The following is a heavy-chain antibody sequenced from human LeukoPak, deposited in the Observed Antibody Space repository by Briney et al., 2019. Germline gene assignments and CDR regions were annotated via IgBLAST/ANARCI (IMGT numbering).Heavy chain of an antibody. CDR2: ISYDGSNK. Sequence: GGSLRLSCAASGFTFSSYGMHWVRQAPGKGLEWVAVISYDGSNKYYADSVKGRFTISRDNSKNTLYLQMNSLRAEDTAVYYCAKGDKSPIAAAGRNDNQNDYWGQGTLVTVSS. V-gene: IGHV3-30*18. CDR3: AKGDKSPIAAAGRNDNQNDY. CDR1: GFTFSSYG. D-gene: IGHD6-13*01. J-gene: IGHJ4*02.